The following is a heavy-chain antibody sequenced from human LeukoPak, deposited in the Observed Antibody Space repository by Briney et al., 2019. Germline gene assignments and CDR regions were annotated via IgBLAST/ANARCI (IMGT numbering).Heavy chain of an antibody. V-gene: IGHV3-23*01. D-gene: IGHD2/OR15-2a*01. CDR1: GFTFSISA. CDR3: AKSDSTSYNAFDI. J-gene: IGHJ3*02. CDR2: ISSSSTST. Sequence: GGSLRLSCTASGFTFSISAMSWVRQAPGGGLEWVSSISSSSTSTYYADSVKGRFTISRDNSKNTLYPQMNSLRAEDTAVYYCAKSDSTSYNAFDIWGQGTMVTVSP.